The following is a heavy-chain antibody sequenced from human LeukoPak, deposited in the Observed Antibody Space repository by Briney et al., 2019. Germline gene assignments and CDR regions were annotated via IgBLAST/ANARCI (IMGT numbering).Heavy chain of an antibody. D-gene: IGHD4-17*01. J-gene: IGHJ3*02. Sequence: TLSLTWAVSGGSLSSGGYSWSWIGQPQGKGLEWIGYIYYSGSAYYHPSLKSLVTISVYTSKNQFTLKLSSGTAADTAVYYCARLTTVTTLDAFDIWGQGTMVTVSS. V-gene: IGHV4-30-4*07. CDR1: GGSLSSGGYS. CDR2: IYYSGSA. CDR3: ARLTTVTTLDAFDI.